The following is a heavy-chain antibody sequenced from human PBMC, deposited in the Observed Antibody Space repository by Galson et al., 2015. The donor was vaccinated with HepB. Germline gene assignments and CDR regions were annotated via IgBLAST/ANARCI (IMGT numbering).Heavy chain of an antibody. Sequence: SLRLSCATSGFTFSSYSMNWVRQAPGEGLEWVSFISSSSSYIYYADSVKGRFTISRDNAKNSLYLQMNSLRAEDTAVYYCARPYSSTSQTFDYWGQGTLVTVFS. V-gene: IGHV3-21*01. CDR2: ISSSSSYI. CDR3: ARPYSSTSQTFDY. D-gene: IGHD6-6*01. CDR1: GFTFSSYS. J-gene: IGHJ4*02.